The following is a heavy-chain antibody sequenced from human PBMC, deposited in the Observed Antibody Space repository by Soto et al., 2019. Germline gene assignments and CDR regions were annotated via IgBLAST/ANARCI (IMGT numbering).Heavy chain of an antibody. D-gene: IGHD3-22*01. CDR2: IVPMFGKP. Sequence: QVQLVQSGAEVKKPGSSVKVSCKASGGTFSRYALNWVRLAPGQGPEWMGGIVPMFGKPNYAKKFQGRVTITADESTSTAYMELSSLRSKDTAVYYCARGVDYEISAYYFFFWGQGTLVTVSS. V-gene: IGHV1-69*01. CDR3: ARGVDYEISAYYFFF. J-gene: IGHJ4*02. CDR1: GGTFSRYA.